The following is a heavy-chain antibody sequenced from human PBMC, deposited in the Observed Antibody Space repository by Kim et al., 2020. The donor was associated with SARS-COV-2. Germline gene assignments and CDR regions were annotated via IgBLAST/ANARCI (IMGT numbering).Heavy chain of an antibody. CDR3: ARGSGSYSYY. CDR2: ST. D-gene: IGHD1-26*01. V-gene: IGHV3-74*01. J-gene: IGHJ4*02. Sequence: STSYADSVKGRFTNSRDNAKNTLDLQMNSLRAEDTAVYYCARGSGSYSYYWGQGTLVTVSS.